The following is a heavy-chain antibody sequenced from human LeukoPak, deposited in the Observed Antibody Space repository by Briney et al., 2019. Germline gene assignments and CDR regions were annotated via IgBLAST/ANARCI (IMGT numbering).Heavy chain of an antibody. CDR2: IYYRGST. J-gene: IGHJ6*02. CDR3: ATDKVGHQGHYYYGMDV. D-gene: IGHD1-26*01. V-gene: IGHV4-31*03. Sequence: SETLSLTCSVSGGSITSDTFYCSWIRQHPGKGLEWIGNIYYRGSTYYNPSLKGRVTISVDTSKNQFSLKLTSVTAADTAVYYCATDKVGHQGHYYYGMDVWGQGTTVTVSS. CDR1: GGSITSDTFY.